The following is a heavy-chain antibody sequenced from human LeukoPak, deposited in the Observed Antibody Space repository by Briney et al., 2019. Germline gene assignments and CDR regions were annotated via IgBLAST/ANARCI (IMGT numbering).Heavy chain of an antibody. V-gene: IGHV1-2*02. CDR1: GYTFTDYY. CDR2: INPNSGGT. D-gene: IGHD2-2*01. Sequence: ASVKVSCKASGYTFTDYYMHWVRQAPGQGLEWMGWINPNSGGTNYSQKFQGRVTMTRDTSISTAYMELSRLRSDDTAVYYCARGRVPIVVVPAAIVYWGQGTLVTVSS. J-gene: IGHJ4*02. CDR3: ARGRVPIVVVPAAIVY.